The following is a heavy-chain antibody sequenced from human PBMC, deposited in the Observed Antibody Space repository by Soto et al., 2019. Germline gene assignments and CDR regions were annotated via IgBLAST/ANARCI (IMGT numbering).Heavy chain of an antibody. CDR1: GTSLSGLP. Sequence: GASVKVSCKVPGTSLSGLPIHWVRQAPGKGLEWMGSLDYEEGERSFAHRFQGRLTVTEDTSTDTAYMELSSLMSEDTAVYYCAAGVTTFDYWGQGTLVTVSS. CDR3: AAGVTTFDY. V-gene: IGHV1-24*01. J-gene: IGHJ4*02. D-gene: IGHD4-17*01. CDR2: LDYEEGER.